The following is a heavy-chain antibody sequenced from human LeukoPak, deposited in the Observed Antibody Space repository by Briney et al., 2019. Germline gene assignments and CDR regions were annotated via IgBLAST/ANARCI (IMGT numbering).Heavy chain of an antibody. J-gene: IGHJ4*02. CDR1: GYIFTRYY. CDR3: ARDFGEMPNY. CDR2: IDPSGGST. Sequence: ASVKVSFKASGYIFTRYYMHWVRQAPGQGLEWMGIIDPSGGSTSYAQNFQGGVTMTRDATTNTVYLELSSLRSGDTAVYYCARDFGEMPNYWGQGTLVTVSS. D-gene: IGHD5-24*01. V-gene: IGHV1-46*01.